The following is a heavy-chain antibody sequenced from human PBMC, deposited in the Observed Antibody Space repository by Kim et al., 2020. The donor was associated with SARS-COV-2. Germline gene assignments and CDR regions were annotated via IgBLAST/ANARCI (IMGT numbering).Heavy chain of an antibody. Sequence: SETLSLTCAVYGGSFSGYYWSWIRQPPGKGLECVGGFNHSGSTNYNPSLKSRVTISVDTSKNQCSLKLSSGTAADAAVYYGARAGYSSSWYGIKGYFDLWGRGNLVTVSS. CDR3: ARAGYSSSWYGIKGYFDL. D-gene: IGHD6-13*01. V-gene: IGHV4-34*01. CDR2: FNHSGST. CDR1: GGSFSGYY. J-gene: IGHJ2*01.